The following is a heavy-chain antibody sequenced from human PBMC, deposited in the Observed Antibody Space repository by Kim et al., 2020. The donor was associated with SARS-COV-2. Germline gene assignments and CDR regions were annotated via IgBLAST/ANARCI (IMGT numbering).Heavy chain of an antibody. V-gene: IGHV1-46*01. CDR3: ARDLSRFVDLWGIVGASPLSNGMDV. CDR2: INPSGGST. J-gene: IGHJ6*02. CDR1: GYTFTSYY. D-gene: IGHD1-26*01. Sequence: ASVKVSCKASGYTFTSYYMHWVRQAPGQGLEWMGIINPSGGSTSYAQKFQGRVTMTRDTSTSTVYMELSSLRSEDTAVYYCARDLSRFVDLWGIVGASPLSNGMDVWGQGPRVTVSS.